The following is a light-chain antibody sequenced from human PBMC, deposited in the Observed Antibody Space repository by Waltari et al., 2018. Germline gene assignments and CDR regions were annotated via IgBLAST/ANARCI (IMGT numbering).Light chain of an antibody. Sequence: SYELTQPPSVSVSPGQTARITCSGDALQKQYGYWYQQKPGHAPVLVIYKDSERPSGIPERFSGSSSGTTVTLTISGVQAEDEADYYCQSADSSGAYVFGSGTKVTVL. CDR3: QSADSSGAYV. J-gene: IGLJ1*01. CDR2: KDS. V-gene: IGLV3-25*03. CDR1: ALQKQY.